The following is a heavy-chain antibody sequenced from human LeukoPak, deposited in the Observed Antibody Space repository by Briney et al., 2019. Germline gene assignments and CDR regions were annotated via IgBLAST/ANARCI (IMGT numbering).Heavy chain of an antibody. CDR3: ARISNFYYYYMDV. CDR1: GFTFSSYS. CDR2: ISSSSGYI. Sequence: GGSLRLSCAASGFTFSSYSMNWVRQAPGKGLEWVSSISSSSGYIHYADSVKGRFTISRGNAKNSRYLQMNSLRAEDTAVYYCARISNFYYYYMDVWGKGTTVTVSS. J-gene: IGHJ6*03. V-gene: IGHV3-21*01.